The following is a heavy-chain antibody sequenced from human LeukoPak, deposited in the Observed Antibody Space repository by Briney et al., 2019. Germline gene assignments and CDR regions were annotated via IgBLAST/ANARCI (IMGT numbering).Heavy chain of an antibody. CDR3: TRLNDYAWYFDL. V-gene: IGHV4-39*01. CDR1: GGSLSSSGYY. CDR2: IYYSGST. Sequence: ASETLSLTCTVSGGSLSSSGYYWGWIRQPPGKGLVWIGSIYYSGSTYYNPSLMSRVTISVDTSKNQFSLKLSSVTAADTAVYYCTRLNDYAWYFDLWGRGTLVTVSS. D-gene: IGHD4-17*01. J-gene: IGHJ2*01.